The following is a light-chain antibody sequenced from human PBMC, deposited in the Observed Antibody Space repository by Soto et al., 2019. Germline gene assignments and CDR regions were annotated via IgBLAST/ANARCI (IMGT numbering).Light chain of an antibody. Sequence: QSALTQPASVSGSPGQSITFSCTGTSGDVGGYNYVSWYQQHPGKAPKLIIYDVSDRPSGVSNRFSGSKSGNTASLTISGLQPEYEADYYCSSYRPSSTLLFREGTKLTVL. CDR1: SGDVGGYNY. CDR2: DVS. J-gene: IGLJ2*01. V-gene: IGLV2-14*03. CDR3: SSYRPSSTLL.